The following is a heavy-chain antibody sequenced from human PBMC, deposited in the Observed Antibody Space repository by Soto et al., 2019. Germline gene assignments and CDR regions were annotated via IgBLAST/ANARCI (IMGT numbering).Heavy chain of an antibody. J-gene: IGHJ4*02. CDR2: MYNNGST. CDR3: ARGFSAYYDSSGYYYDSYYFDY. V-gene: IGHV4-59*12. CDR1: GDSIRNYY. D-gene: IGHD3-22*01. Sequence: PSETLSLTCTVSGDSIRNYYWNWIRQPPGKGLEWIVYMYNNGSTYYNPSLKSRVTISVDTSKNQFSLKLSSVTAADTAVYYCARGFSAYYDSSGYYYDSYYFDYWGQGTLVTVSS.